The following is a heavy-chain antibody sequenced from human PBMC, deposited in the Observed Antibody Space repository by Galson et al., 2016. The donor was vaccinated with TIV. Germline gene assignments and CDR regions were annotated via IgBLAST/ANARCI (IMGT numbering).Heavy chain of an antibody. CDR1: GFTFSRHG. V-gene: IGHV3-30*02. CDR2: IGPDGNDK. CDR3: ARLGLNWFDP. D-gene: IGHD3-16*01. J-gene: IGHJ5*02. Sequence: SLRLSCAASGFTFSRHGIHWVRHTPGTGLKWVTFIGPDGNDKSYGDSVKGRFTISRDNSMSRIYLQMNDLRLEDTAIYYCARLGLNWFDPWGQGTQVTVSS.